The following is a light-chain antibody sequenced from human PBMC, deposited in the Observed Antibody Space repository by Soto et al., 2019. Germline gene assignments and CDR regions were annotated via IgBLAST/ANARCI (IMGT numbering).Light chain of an antibody. V-gene: IGKV3-11*01. CDR1: LNVNSY. CDR2: DAS. J-gene: IGKJ5*01. CDR3: QQRQYWPPST. Sequence: VLTQSPATLSLSPWERATLSCRASLNVNSYLAWYQQKPGQAPRLLIYDASNRAAGIPARFSGSGSGTDFTLTISSLEPEDFAIYYCQQRQYWPPSTFGQGTRLEIK.